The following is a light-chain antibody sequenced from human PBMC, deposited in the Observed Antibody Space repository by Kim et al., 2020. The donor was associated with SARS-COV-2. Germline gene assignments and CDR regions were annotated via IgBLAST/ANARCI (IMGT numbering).Light chain of an antibody. CDR3: AAWDDTLSGPV. V-gene: IGLV1-47*01. J-gene: IGLJ3*02. CDR1: NSKIGSHD. CDR2: RNN. Sequence: GPRGIISGSATNSKIGSHDVYWSRQLPGTAPKVLIYRNNQRPSGVPDRFSGSKSGTSASLAISGLGSDDEADYCCAAWDDTLSGPVFGGGTQLTVL.